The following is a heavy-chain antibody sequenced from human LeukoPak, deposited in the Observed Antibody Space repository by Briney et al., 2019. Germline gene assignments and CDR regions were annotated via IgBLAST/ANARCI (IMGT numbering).Heavy chain of an antibody. J-gene: IGHJ6*03. CDR3: ARRTYYYGSGSYYSPVYYYYYMDV. D-gene: IGHD3-10*01. CDR2: INHSGST. V-gene: IGHV4-34*01. Sequence: SETLSLTCAVYGGSFSGYYWSWIRQPPGKGLEWIGEINHSGSTNYNPSLKSRVTISVDTSKNQFSLKLSSATAADTAVYYCARRTYYYGSGSYYSPVYYYYYMDVWGKGTTVTVSS. CDR1: GGSFSGYY.